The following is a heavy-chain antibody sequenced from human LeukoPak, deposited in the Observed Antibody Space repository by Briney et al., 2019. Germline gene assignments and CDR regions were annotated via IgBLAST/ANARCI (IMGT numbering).Heavy chain of an antibody. Sequence: PSETLSLTCTVSGGSISSYYWSWIRQPPGKGLEWIGYIYTSGSTNYNPSLKSRVTISVDTSKNQFSLKLSSVTAADTAVYYCATFNWKTLYAFDIWGQGTMVTVSS. CDR1: GGSISSYY. D-gene: IGHD1-20*01. V-gene: IGHV4-4*09. CDR2: IYTSGST. CDR3: ATFNWKTLYAFDI. J-gene: IGHJ3*02.